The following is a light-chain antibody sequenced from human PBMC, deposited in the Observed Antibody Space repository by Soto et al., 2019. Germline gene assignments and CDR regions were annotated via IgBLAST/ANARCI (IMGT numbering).Light chain of an antibody. J-gene: IGKJ1*01. CDR3: QQYNTYQT. V-gene: IGKV1-5*01. CDR1: QSIRTW. Sequence: IQMTHSPSTLSASEGDRVTITCRASQSIRTWLAWYQQRPGKAPKLLIYDASSLESGVPSRFSGSGSGTEFTLTISSLQPDDFATYYCQQYNTYQTFGRGTKV. CDR2: DAS.